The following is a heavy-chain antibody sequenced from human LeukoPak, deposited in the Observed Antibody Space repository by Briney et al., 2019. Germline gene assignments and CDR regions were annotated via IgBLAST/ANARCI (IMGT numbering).Heavy chain of an antibody. V-gene: IGHV3-74*01. CDR2: INRDELTT. Sequence: GGSLRLSCAASGFNFPNYWMHWVRQAPGKGLVWVSRINRDELTTNYADSVKGRFTISRDNAKNTLYLQMNILRVEDTAVYYCARGPPYGGGYYVGDYWGQGSLVTVSS. CDR1: GFNFPNYW. J-gene: IGHJ4*02. CDR3: ARGPPYGGGYYVGDY. D-gene: IGHD6-19*01.